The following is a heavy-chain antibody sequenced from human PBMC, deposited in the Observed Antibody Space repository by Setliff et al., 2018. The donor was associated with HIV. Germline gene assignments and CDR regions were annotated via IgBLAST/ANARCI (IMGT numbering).Heavy chain of an antibody. CDR2: IYHSGTT. Sequence: SETLSLTCTVSGYSISSVSYWGWIRQPPGKGLEWIGSIYHSGTTYYNPSLKSRVTISVDTSKNQFSLKLSSVTAADTAVYYCARESTDSSGYDTEEQSYFDYWGQGALVTVSS. CDR3: ARESTDSSGYDTEEQSYFDY. CDR1: GYSISSVSY. J-gene: IGHJ4*02. V-gene: IGHV4-38-2*02. D-gene: IGHD6-19*01.